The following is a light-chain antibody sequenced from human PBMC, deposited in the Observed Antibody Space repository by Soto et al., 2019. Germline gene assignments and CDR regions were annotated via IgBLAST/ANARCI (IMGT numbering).Light chain of an antibody. J-gene: IGLJ2*01. V-gene: IGLV2-8*01. CDR2: AVT. CDR1: SSDIGTYDF. CDR3: ISYAGSHVP. Sequence: QSALTQPPSASGSPGQSVTISCTGTSSDIGTYDFVSWYQQHPGKAPRLIIYAVTKRASGVPDRFSGSKSGNTASLPVSGLQAEDEADYYCISYAGSHVPFGGGTKLTVL.